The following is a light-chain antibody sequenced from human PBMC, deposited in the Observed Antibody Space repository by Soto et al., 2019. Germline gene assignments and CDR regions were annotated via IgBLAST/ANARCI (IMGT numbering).Light chain of an antibody. CDR3: SSYTSSSPCV. CDR1: SSDVGGYKY. V-gene: IGLV2-14*01. CDR2: EVS. Sequence: QSVLTQPASVSGSPGQSITFSCTGTSSDVGGYKYVSWYQQHPGKAPKLMIYEVSNRPSGVSNRFSGSKSGNMASLTISGLQAEDEADYYCSSYTSSSPCVFGTGTKVTVL. J-gene: IGLJ1*01.